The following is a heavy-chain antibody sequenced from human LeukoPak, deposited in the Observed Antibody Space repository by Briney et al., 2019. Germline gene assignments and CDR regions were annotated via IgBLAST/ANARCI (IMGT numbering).Heavy chain of an antibody. D-gene: IGHD5-12*01. CDR1: GFTFHHYA. CDR3: AKDKAPLYSGYDWDLDF. V-gene: IGHV3-9*01. CDR2: ISWNSAYI. J-gene: IGHJ4*02. Sequence: GRSLRLSCAASGFTFHHYAIHWVRQVPGKGLEWVSGISWNSAYIGYADSVKGRYTISRDNAKNSVYLQMNSLRAEDTALYYCAKDKAPLYSGYDWDLDFWGQGTMVTVSS.